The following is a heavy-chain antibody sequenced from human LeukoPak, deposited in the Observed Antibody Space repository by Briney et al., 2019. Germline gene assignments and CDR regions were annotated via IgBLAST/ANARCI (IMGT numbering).Heavy chain of an antibody. CDR1: GFSLSTSGMR. CDR3: ARLYSTGWYDY. CDR2: IDWDDNR. D-gene: IGHD6-19*01. J-gene: IGHJ4*02. Sequence: SGPALVKPTQTLALTCTFSGFSLSTSGMRVSWIRQPPGKALEWLARIDWDDNRFYSTSLKTRLTISKDTSKNQVVLTMTNMDPVDTATYYCARLYSTGWYDYWGQGTLVTVSS. V-gene: IGHV2-70*04.